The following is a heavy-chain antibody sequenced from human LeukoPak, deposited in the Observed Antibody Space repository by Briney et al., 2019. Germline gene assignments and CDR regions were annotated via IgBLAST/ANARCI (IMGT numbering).Heavy chain of an antibody. Sequence: GGSLRLSCAASGFTFSSYDMHWVRQRPGKGLEWVSAIRSDGDTFYPDSVKGRFTISRDNAKNSLYLEMNSLRPGDTAVYYCARGGRDLLTTISNWGLGVWGKGTAVTVSS. CDR1: GFTFSSYD. D-gene: IGHD7-27*01. CDR3: ARGGRDLLTTISNWGLGV. J-gene: IGHJ6*04. CDR2: IRSDGDT. V-gene: IGHV3-13*01.